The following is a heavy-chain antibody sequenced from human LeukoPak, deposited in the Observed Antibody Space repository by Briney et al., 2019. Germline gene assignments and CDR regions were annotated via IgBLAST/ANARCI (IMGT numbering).Heavy chain of an antibody. J-gene: IGHJ5*02. CDR1: GFSFTNYW. CDR3: ARDLGYNSAS. V-gene: IGHV3-74*01. D-gene: IGHD5-18*01. Sequence: GGSLRLSCADSGFSFTNYWMHWVRQVLGKGLVWVSHINHDGSSTTYADSVKGRFTISRDNAKNTLYLQMNSLTADDTAVYYCARDLGYNSASWGQGTLVTVSS. CDR2: INHDGSST.